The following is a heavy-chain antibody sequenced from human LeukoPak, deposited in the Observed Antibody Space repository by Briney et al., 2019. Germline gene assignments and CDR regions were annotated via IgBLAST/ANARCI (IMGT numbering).Heavy chain of an antibody. V-gene: IGHV4-4*07. CDR1: GGSISSYY. J-gene: IGHJ4*02. CDR2: FYSTGST. CDR3: ARGYGRYFDY. D-gene: IGHD5-18*01. Sequence: KPSETLSLTCTVSGGSISSYYWTWIRQPAGKGLEWIGRFYSTGSTNYNPSLKSRVTMSVDTSKNQFSLKLSSVTAADTAVYYCARGYGRYFDYWGQGTLVTVSS.